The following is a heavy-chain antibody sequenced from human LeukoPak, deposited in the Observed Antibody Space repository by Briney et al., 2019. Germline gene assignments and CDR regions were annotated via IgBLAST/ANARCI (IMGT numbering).Heavy chain of an antibody. D-gene: IGHD2-15*01. CDR1: GGSISPYY. J-gene: IGHJ4*02. Sequence: SETLSLTCTASGGSISPYYGSWVRQPPGKALEWIGFVYYTGSTNYNPSLKSRVTISLDTSKNQFSLSLSSVTAADTAVYYCARQRMGSECYFDNWGQGTLVTVSS. V-gene: IGHV4-59*08. CDR2: VYYTGST. CDR3: ARQRMGSECYFDN.